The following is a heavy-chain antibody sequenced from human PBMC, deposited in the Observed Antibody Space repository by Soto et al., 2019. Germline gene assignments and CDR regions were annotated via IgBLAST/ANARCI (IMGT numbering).Heavy chain of an antibody. CDR1: GFTFDDYA. V-gene: IGHV3-9*01. CDR3: ASVDLNY. Sequence: RRLSCAASGFTFDDYAMHWVRQAPGKGLEWVSGISWNSGSIGYADSVKGRFTISRDNAKNSLYLQMNSLRAEDTALYYCASVDLNYWGQGTLVTVSS. D-gene: IGHD5-12*01. CDR2: ISWNSGSI. J-gene: IGHJ4*02.